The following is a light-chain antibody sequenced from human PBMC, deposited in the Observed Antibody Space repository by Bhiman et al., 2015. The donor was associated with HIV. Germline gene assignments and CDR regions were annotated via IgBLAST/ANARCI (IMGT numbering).Light chain of an antibody. CDR3: SAWDDRLYGRL. J-gene: IGLJ2*01. CDR2: TND. V-gene: IGLV1-44*01. Sequence: LTQPPSASGTPGQSVTISCSGSRSNIGSNTVTWYQQLPGTAPKLLIYTNDQRASGVPDRFSASKSGTSASLAISGLQPEDEADYFCSAWDDRLYGRLFGGGTQLTVL. CDR1: RSNIGSNT.